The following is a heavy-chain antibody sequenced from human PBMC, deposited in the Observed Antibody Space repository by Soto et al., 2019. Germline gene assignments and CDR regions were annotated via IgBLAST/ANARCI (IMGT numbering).Heavy chain of an antibody. CDR3: ARGWTKVASAY. D-gene: IGHD3-3*01. CDR1: GYSISSGYY. J-gene: IGHJ4*02. Sequence: SETLSLTCDVSGYSISSGYYWGRIRQSPVKGLEWIGIIHHRGIPLYNPSLKGRVAISINTSKNQLSLNLSSVTAADTAVYYCARGWTKVASAYWGQGTMVTVSS. CDR2: IHHRGIP. V-gene: IGHV4-38-2*01.